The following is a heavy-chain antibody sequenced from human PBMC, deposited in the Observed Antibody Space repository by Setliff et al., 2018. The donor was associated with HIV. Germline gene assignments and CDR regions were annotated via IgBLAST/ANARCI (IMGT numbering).Heavy chain of an antibody. Sequence: PSETLSLTCTVSGDPINRHYWSWIRQPPGGGLEWIGHISYNEYTNYNPSLKSRVTISLDTSKKHFSLDRYSVTAADTAVYYCARDHNSGASVKVSCKASGYTFSSYDIWGQGTMVTVSS. CDR3: ARDHNSGASVKVSCKASGYTFSSYDI. CDR2: ISYNEYT. V-gene: IGHV4-59*11. CDR1: GDPINRHY. J-gene: IGHJ3*02. D-gene: IGHD1-26*01.